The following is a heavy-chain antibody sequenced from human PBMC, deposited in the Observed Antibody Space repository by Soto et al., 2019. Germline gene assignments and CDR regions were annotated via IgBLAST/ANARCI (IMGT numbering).Heavy chain of an antibody. CDR2: MNPNSGNT. CDR1: GYTFTSYD. CDR3: ARGLTIFGVVKIYYYYMDV. D-gene: IGHD3-3*01. Sequence: GASVKVSCKASGYTFTSYDINWVRQATGQGLEWMGWMNPNSGNTGYAQKFQCRVTMTRNTSISTAYMELSSLRSEDTAVYYCARGLTIFGVVKIYYYYMDVWGKGTTVTVSS. J-gene: IGHJ6*03. V-gene: IGHV1-8*01.